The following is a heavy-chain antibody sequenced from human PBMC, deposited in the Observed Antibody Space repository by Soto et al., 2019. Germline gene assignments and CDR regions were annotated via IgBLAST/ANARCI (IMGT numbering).Heavy chain of an antibody. CDR1: GGSISSGDYY. CDR3: ARAPDEYDSSGYYYVRYFDY. D-gene: IGHD3-22*01. CDR2: IYYSGST. V-gene: IGHV4-30-4*01. J-gene: IGHJ4*02. Sequence: SETLSLTCTVSGGSISSGDYYWSWIRQPPGKGLEWIGYIYYSGSTYYNPSLKSRVTISVDTSKNQFSLKLSSVTAADTAVYYCARAPDEYDSSGYYYVRYFDYWGQGTLVTVSS.